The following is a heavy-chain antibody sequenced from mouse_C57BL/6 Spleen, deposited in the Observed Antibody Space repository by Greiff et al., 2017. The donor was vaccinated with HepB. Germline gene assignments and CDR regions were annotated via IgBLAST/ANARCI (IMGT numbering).Heavy chain of an antibody. CDR1: GYTFTSYW. Sequence: VQLQQSGAELVRPGSSVKLSCKASGYTFTSYWMDWVKQRPGQGLEWIGNIYPSDSETHYNQKFKDKATLTVDKSSSTAYMQLSSLTSEDSAVYYCARWGDGYYNAMDYWGQGTSVTVSS. CDR3: ARWGDGYYNAMDY. J-gene: IGHJ4*01. V-gene: IGHV1-61*01. CDR2: IYPSDSET. D-gene: IGHD2-3*01.